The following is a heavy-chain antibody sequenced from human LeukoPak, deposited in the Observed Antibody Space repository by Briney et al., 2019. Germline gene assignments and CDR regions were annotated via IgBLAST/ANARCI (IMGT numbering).Heavy chain of an antibody. V-gene: IGHV3-30-3*01. Sequence: GGSLRLSCAASGFTFSSYAMHWVRQAPGKGLEWVAVISYDGSNKYYADSVKGRFTISRDNSKNTLYLQMNSLRAEDTAVYYCARGPQPSSPIAAAGTGGFDYWGQGTLVTVSS. J-gene: IGHJ4*02. CDR2: ISYDGSNK. D-gene: IGHD6-13*01. CDR3: ARGPQPSSPIAAAGTGGFDY. CDR1: GFTFSSYA.